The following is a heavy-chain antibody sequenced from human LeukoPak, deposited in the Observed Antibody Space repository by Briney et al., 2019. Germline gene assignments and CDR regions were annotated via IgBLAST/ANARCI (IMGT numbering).Heavy chain of an antibody. CDR3: ARDSRISCSGTSCPHAH. CDR1: GYIFGGYY. J-gene: IGHJ4*02. Sequence: GASVKVSCKASGYIFGGYYIHWVRQAPGQGLEWMGWINPNSGGTNHAQKFQGRVTMTRDTSISTAYMDLSRLTSDDTAVYYCARDSRISCSGTSCPHAHWGQGTLVTVSS. V-gene: IGHV1-2*02. D-gene: IGHD2-2*01. CDR2: INPNSGGT.